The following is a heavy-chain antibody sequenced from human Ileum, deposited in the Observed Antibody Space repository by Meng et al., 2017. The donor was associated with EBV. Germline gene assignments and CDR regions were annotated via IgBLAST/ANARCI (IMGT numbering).Heavy chain of an antibody. CDR3: LRESDDGGSYYAY. J-gene: IGHJ4*02. CDR1: GFIFSNYA. D-gene: IGHD1-26*01. Sequence: GQGVGSWGGVVQPGRSLRFSCIAAGFIFSNYAMHWVRQATGKGLEWVAVMSNDGNTKEYADSVKGRFTISRDNSKNEVYLQMNSLRGEDTALYYCLRESDDGGSYYAYWGQGTLVTVSS. CDR2: MSNDGNTK. V-gene: IGHV3-30*14.